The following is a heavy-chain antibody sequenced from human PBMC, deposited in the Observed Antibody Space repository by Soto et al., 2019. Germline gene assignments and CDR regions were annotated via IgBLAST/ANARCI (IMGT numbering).Heavy chain of an antibody. CDR3: ARDLGNVASYPDY. CDR2: IWYDGSNK. CDR1: GFTFSSYG. J-gene: IGHJ4*02. D-gene: IGHD1-26*01. Sequence: GGSLRLSCAASGFTFSSYGMHWVRQAPGKGLEWVAVIWYDGSNKYYADSVKGRFTISRDNSKNTLYLQMNSLRAEDTAVYYCARDLGNVASYPDYWGQGTLVTVSS. V-gene: IGHV3-33*01.